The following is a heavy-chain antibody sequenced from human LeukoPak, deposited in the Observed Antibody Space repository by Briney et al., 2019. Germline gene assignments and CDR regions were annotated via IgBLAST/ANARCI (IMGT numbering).Heavy chain of an antibody. V-gene: IGHV1-69*05. CDR2: IIPIFGTA. D-gene: IGHD4-11*01. CDR1: GGTFSSYA. J-gene: IGHJ6*03. CDR3: ATPYSYGYYYMDV. Sequence: ASVKVSCKASGGTFSSYAISWVRRAPGQGLEWMGGIIPIFGTANYAQKFQGRVTITTDESTSTAYMELSSLRSEDTAVYCCATPYSYGYYYMDVWGKGTTVTVSS.